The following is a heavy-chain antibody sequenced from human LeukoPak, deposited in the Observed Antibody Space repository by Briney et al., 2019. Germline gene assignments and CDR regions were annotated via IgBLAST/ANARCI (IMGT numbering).Heavy chain of an antibody. D-gene: IGHD1-14*01. J-gene: IGHJ4*02. CDR2: FKTKYNQV. CDR1: GFTFSDYA. Sequence: GGSLRLSCVASGFTFSDYAMNWVRQAPGKGLEWVSTFKTKYNQVYYAESVRGRFTISTDNSKNTGYLQMNSLRAEETALYYRARSVPHHPRFDYWGQGPLVPVPS. V-gene: IGHV3-23*05. CDR3: ARSVPHHPRFDY.